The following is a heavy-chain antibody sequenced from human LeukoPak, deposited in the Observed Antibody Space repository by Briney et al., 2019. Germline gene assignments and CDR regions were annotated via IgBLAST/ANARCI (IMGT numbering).Heavy chain of an antibody. J-gene: IGHJ4*02. CDR3: ARHELAHFDY. D-gene: IGHD1-1*01. V-gene: IGHV4-59*08. CDR1: GGSISSYY. CDR2: IYYSGST. Sequence: KPSETLSLTCTVSGGSISSYYWSWIRQPPGKGLEWIGYIYYSGSTNYNPSLKSRVTISVDTSKNQFSLKLSSVTAADTAVYFCARHELAHFDYWGQGTLVTVSS.